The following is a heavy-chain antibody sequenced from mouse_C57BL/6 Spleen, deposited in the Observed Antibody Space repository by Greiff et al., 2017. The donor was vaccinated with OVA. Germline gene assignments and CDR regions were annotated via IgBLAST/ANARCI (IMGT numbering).Heavy chain of an antibody. CDR1: GYTFTSYW. V-gene: IGHV1-55*01. Sequence: QVQLQQPGAELVKPGASVKLSCKASGYTFTSYWITWVKQRPGQGLEWIGDIYPGSGSTNYNEKFKSKATLTVDTSSSTAYMQLSSLTCEDSAVYYCARGVSYYGSSDWYFDVWGTGTTVTVSS. CDR3: ARGVSYYGSSDWYFDV. J-gene: IGHJ1*03. CDR2: IYPGSGST. D-gene: IGHD1-1*01.